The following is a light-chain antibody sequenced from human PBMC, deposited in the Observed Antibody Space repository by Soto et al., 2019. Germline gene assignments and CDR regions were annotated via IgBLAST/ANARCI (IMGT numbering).Light chain of an antibody. CDR3: QQYGYSPIT. CDR1: QSVSSY. CDR2: GAS. Sequence: EIVLTQSPATLSLSPGERATLCFRASQSVSSYLAWYQQKPGQAPRLLIYGASSRATGSPDRFSGGGSGTDFTLTISRLEPEDFAVYYRQQYGYSPITFGQGTRLEN. J-gene: IGKJ5*01. V-gene: IGKV3-20*01.